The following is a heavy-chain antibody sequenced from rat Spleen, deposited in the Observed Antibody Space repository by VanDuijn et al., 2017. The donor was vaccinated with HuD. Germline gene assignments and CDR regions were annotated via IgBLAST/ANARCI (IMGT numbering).Heavy chain of an antibody. CDR3: ARPGITSYVMDT. J-gene: IGHJ4*01. V-gene: IGHV5-25*01. CDR2: ISTTGSNT. D-gene: IGHD1-4*01. Sequence: EVQLVESGGGLVQPGRSLKLSCAASGITFSNYYMAWVRQAPKKGLEWVATISTTGSNTYYLESVKGRFIISRDNAKSTLYLLLNSLRSEDTATYFCARPGITSYVMDTWGQGASVTVSS. CDR1: GITFSNYY.